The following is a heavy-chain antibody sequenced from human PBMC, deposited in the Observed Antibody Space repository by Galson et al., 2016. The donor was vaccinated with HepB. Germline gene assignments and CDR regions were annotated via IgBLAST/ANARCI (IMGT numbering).Heavy chain of an antibody. CDR2: ISYDGSDK. Sequence: SLRLSCAASGFSFSSYGTHWVRQAPGKGLEWVAVISYDGSDKYYGDSVKGRFTISRDNSKNTVYLQMNSLRGEDTAMYYCAKVGGLEYQLLISFLPIDYWGQGTLVTVSS. J-gene: IGHJ4*02. V-gene: IGHV3-30*18. CDR3: AKVGGLEYQLLISFLPIDY. CDR1: GFSFSSYG. D-gene: IGHD2-2*01.